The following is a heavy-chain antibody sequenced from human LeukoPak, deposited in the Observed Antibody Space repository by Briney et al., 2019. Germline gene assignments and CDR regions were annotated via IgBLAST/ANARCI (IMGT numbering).Heavy chain of an antibody. Sequence: GGSLRLSCAASGFTFTTYWMHWVRQAPGKGLVWVSHINSDGSITSYADSVKGRFTISRDNAKNTLYLQMNSLRAEDTAVYYCAKNARRTPSLYYFDYWGQGTLVTVSS. CDR3: AKNARRTPSLYYFDY. V-gene: IGHV3-74*01. CDR1: GFTFTTYW. J-gene: IGHJ4*02. CDR2: INSDGSIT. D-gene: IGHD2-2*01.